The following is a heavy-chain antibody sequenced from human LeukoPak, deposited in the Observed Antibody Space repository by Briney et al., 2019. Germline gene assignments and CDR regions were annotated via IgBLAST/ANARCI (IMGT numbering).Heavy chain of an antibody. J-gene: IGHJ6*03. CDR3: ARRGGYSGYDLPYYYYYYMDV. CDR2: TNHSGST. D-gene: IGHD5-12*01. CDR1: GGSFSGYY. V-gene: IGHV4-34*01. Sequence: PSETLSLTCAVHGGSFSGYYWSWIRQPPGKGLEWIGETNHSGSTNYNPSLKSRVTISVDTSKNQFSLKLSSVTAADTAVYYCARRGGYSGYDLPYYYYYYMDVWGKGTTVTISS.